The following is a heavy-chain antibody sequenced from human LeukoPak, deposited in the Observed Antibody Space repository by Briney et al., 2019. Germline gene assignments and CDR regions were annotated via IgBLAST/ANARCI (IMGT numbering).Heavy chain of an antibody. J-gene: IGHJ6*02. Sequence: GASVKVSCKASGYTFTGYYMHWVRQAPGQGLEWMGWINPNSGGTNYAQKFQGRVTMTRDTSISTAYMELSRLRSDDTAVYYCAGERSGPAHYYYGMDVWGQGTTVTVSS. D-gene: IGHD2-15*01. V-gene: IGHV1-2*02. CDR3: AGERSGPAHYYYGMDV. CDR2: INPNSGGT. CDR1: GYTFTGYY.